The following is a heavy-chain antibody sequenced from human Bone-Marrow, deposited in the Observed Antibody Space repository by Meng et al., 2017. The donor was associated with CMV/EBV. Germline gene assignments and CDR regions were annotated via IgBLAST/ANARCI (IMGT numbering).Heavy chain of an antibody. D-gene: IGHD2-2*01. V-gene: IGHV4-59*01. J-gene: IGHJ6*02. Sequence: SETLSLTCSVSGGSFSSYYWSWIRQPSGKGLKWIGYIYYSGRTIYNPSLMSRLTMTVATSKNQFSLKLSYVTAADTAVYYWAVIFLPDGMDFWRQGTTVTVSS. CDR1: GGSFSSYY. CDR3: AVIFLPDGMDF. CDR2: IYYSGRT.